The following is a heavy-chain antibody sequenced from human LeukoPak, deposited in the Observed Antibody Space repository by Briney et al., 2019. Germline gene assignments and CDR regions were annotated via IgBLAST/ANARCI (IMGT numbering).Heavy chain of an antibody. J-gene: IGHJ4*02. CDR3: ARRISPDY. CDR1: GYTFTDYY. Sequence: ASVKVSCKTSGYTFTDYYIRWVRQAPGQGLEWVGWINPKTGGTDYAQKFQGRVTVTRDTSISTAYMELTRLRSDDTAVFYCARRISPDYWGQGTLVTVSS. CDR2: INPKTGGT. V-gene: IGHV1-2*02.